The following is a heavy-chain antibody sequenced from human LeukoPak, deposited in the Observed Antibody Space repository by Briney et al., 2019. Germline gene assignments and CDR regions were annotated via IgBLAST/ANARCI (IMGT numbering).Heavy chain of an antibody. CDR3: ARDTRSSYLQYYFDY. D-gene: IGHD5-24*01. Sequence: ASVMISCKSSGYPFTGYYMHWMRQAPGQGLEWIGWISPDSGRTGFAQKFQGRVTMTRDTSISTAYMELSRLGYDDTAVYYCARDTRSSYLQYYFDYWGQGTLVTVSS. CDR1: GYPFTGYY. CDR2: ISPDSGRT. V-gene: IGHV1-2*02. J-gene: IGHJ4*02.